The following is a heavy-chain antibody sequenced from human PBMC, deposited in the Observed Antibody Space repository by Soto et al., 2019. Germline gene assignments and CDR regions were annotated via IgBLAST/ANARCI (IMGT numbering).Heavy chain of an antibody. Sequence: PGGSLRLSCAVSGFTLSDHYMEWVRQAPGKGLEWVGRTKDKPSDYTTDYAASVNGRFTISRDDSKNSLYLQMNSLKTEDTAVYYCVNLQFSRWFYWGQGTLVTVSS. J-gene: IGHJ4*02. D-gene: IGHD4-4*01. CDR1: GFTLSDHY. CDR3: VNLQFSRWFY. V-gene: IGHV3-72*01. CDR2: TKDKPSDYTT.